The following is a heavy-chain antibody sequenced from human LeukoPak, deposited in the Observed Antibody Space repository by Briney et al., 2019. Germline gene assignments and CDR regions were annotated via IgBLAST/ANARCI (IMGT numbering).Heavy chain of an antibody. V-gene: IGHV3-7*01. CDR1: EFTFSTYW. Sequence: GGSLRLSCAASEFTFSTYWMTWVRQAPGKGLEWVANIKQDGSEKYYVASVKGRFTISRDNAQNSLYLQMNSLRADDTAVYYCAKDHAVSPRIEAPRGIDYWGQGTLVTVSS. CDR3: AKDHAVSPRIEAPRGIDY. J-gene: IGHJ4*02. CDR2: IKQDGSEK. D-gene: IGHD6-6*01.